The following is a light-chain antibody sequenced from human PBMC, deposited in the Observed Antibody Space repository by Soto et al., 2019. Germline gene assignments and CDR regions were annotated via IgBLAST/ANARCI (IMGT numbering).Light chain of an antibody. CDR3: QQLNTFPVT. J-gene: IGKJ5*01. V-gene: IGKV1-9*01. Sequence: DIQLTQSPSFLSASVGDRVTISCRASQGISSYLAWYQQTPGKAPKLLIYASSTLQSGVPSRFSGSGSGTEFTLTIGSPQPEDFPTYYCQQLNTFPVTFGQGTLLDI. CDR2: ASS. CDR1: QGISSY.